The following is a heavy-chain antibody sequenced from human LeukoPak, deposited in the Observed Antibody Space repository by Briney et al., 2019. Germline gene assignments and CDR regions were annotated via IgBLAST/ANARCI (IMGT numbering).Heavy chain of an antibody. D-gene: IGHD3-22*01. V-gene: IGHV3-23*01. Sequence: GGSLRLSRAASGFTFSIYGMSWVRQAPGRGLEWVSAMSGSGGSTYYADSVKGRFTISRDNSKNTLYLQMNSLRAEDTAVYYCAKDGYYDSSAYYYVRYFDLWGRGTLVTVSS. J-gene: IGHJ2*01. CDR3: AKDGYYDSSAYYYVRYFDL. CDR2: MSGSGGST. CDR1: GFTFSIYG.